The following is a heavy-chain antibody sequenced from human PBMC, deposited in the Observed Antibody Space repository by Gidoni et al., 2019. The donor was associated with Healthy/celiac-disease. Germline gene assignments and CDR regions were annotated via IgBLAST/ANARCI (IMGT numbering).Heavy chain of an antibody. CDR1: AFTFSSSA. Sequence: EVQLLESGGGLVQPGGYLRLPCAASAFTFSSSAMSWVRQAPGKGLEWVSAISGSGGSTYYADSVKGRFTISRDNSKNTLYLQMNSLRAEDTAVYYCAKGALQMATITSFDYWGQGTLVTVSS. J-gene: IGHJ4*02. V-gene: IGHV3-23*01. D-gene: IGHD5-12*01. CDR2: ISGSGGST. CDR3: AKGALQMATITSFDY.